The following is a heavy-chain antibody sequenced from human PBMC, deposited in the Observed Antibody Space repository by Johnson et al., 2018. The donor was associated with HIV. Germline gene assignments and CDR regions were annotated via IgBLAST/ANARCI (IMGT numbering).Heavy chain of an antibody. D-gene: IGHD2-21*01. V-gene: IGHV3-11*01. CDR2: ISNSGSTR. CDR1: GFSLSDYY. Sequence: VQLVESGGGLVKPGGSLRLSCAASGFSLSDYYMNWIRQAPGKGLEWVSYISNSGSTRYYADSVKGRFTISRDNAENSLYLQMNSLKTEDTAVYYCTTDGMWWRTAFDIWGQGTMVTVSS. CDR3: TTDGMWWRTAFDI. J-gene: IGHJ3*02.